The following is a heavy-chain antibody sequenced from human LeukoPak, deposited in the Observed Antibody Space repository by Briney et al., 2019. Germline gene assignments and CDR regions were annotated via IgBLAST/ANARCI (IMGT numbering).Heavy chain of an antibody. CDR2: ISGSGSST. J-gene: IGHJ4*02. CDR3: ANGDGYNLSPKYYFDY. CDR1: GFTFSSYA. V-gene: IGHV3-23*01. D-gene: IGHD5-24*01. Sequence: GGSLRLSCAASGFTFSSYAMSWVRQAPGKGLEWVSSISGSGSSTYYADSVKGRFAISRDNSKNTLYLQMSSLRGEDTAIYYCANGDGYNLSPKYYFDYWGQGTLVTVSS.